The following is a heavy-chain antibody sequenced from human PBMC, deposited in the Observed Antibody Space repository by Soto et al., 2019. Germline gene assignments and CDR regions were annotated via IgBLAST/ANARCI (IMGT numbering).Heavy chain of an antibody. V-gene: IGHV4-31*02. Sequence: WTWMRQHPGKGLKWIGYIYYTGTTYYNPSLKGRPSISVDTSENRFSLELTSVTAADTAIYFCASGHDAYKVRYWGRGTLVTVSS. J-gene: IGHJ4*02. D-gene: IGHD1-1*01. CDR2: IYYTGTT. CDR3: ASGHDAYKVRY.